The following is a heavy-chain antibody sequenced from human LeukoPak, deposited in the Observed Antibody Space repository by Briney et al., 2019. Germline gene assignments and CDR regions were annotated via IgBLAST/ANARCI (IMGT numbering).Heavy chain of an antibody. Sequence: GRSLRLSCAASGFTFSAFAMTWVRQAPGKAPEWISSITGGGNSVFYADSVKGRFTFSRDNSRNTLYLQMDSLRAEDTAVYYCAKGAGAGKVDWFDPWGQGTQVTVSS. CDR2: ITGGGNSV. D-gene: IGHD6-13*01. V-gene: IGHV3-23*01. J-gene: IGHJ5*02. CDR1: GFTFSAFA. CDR3: AKGAGAGKVDWFDP.